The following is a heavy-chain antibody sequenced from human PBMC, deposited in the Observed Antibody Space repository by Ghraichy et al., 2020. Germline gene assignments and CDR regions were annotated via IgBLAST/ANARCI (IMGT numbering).Heavy chain of an antibody. CDR2: FDGLSAIT. D-gene: IGHD2-8*02. CDR1: GFTFGNHD. V-gene: IGHV3-23*01. CDR3: ARSSYCTGGACGLPPLDY. J-gene: IGHJ4*02. Sequence: GGSLRLSCAASGFTFGNHDMSWVRQAPGKGLEWVSGFDGLSAITRYADSVQGRFTISRDNSRNTLYLQMNSLRAEDTAVYYCARSSYCTGGACGLPPLDYWGPGTLVTVSS.